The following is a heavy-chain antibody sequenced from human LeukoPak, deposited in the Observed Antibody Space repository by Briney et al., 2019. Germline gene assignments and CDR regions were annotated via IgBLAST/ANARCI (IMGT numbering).Heavy chain of an antibody. Sequence: PSETLSLTCTVSGGSISSYYWSWIRRPPGKGLEWIGYIYYSGSTNYNPSLKSRVTISVDTSKNQFSLKLSSVTAADTAVYYCARVALRYFDWLPQYYFDYWGQGTLVTVSS. D-gene: IGHD3-9*01. CDR2: IYYSGST. V-gene: IGHV4-59*01. J-gene: IGHJ4*02. CDR1: GGSISSYY. CDR3: ARVALRYFDWLPQYYFDY.